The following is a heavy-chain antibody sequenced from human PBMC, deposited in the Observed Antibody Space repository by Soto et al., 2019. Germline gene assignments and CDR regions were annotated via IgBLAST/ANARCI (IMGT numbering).Heavy chain of an antibody. CDR1: GFSFSSYA. V-gene: IGHV3-23*01. D-gene: IGHD5-12*01. CDR3: AKGSIEYSASVDN. Sequence: EVQLLESGGGLVQPGGSLRLPCEASGFSFSSYAMVWVRQAPGKGLEWVSVISARGGSSYFADSVKGRFTISRDNSKNVLSMEMNSVRVEDTAIYFCAKGSIEYSASVDNWGQGTLVLVSS. J-gene: IGHJ4*02. CDR2: ISARGGSS.